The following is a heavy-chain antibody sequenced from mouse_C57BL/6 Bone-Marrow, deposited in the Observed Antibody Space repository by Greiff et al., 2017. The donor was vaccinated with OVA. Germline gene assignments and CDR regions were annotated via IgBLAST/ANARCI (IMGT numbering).Heavy chain of an antibody. Sequence: VQLQQSGAELARPGASVKLSCKASGYTFTSYGISWVKQRTGQGLEWIGEIYPRSGNTNYNEKFKGKATLTADTSSSTAYMELRSLRSEDSAVDFCARHPLATVVAHYWDFDDWGTGTSVTVSS. CDR3: ARHPLATVVAHYWDFDD. V-gene: IGHV1-81*01. D-gene: IGHD1-1*01. CDR1: GYTFTSYG. CDR2: IYPRSGNT. J-gene: IGHJ1*03.